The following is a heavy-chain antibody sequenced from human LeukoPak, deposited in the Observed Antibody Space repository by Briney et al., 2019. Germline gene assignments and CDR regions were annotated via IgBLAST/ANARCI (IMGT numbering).Heavy chain of an antibody. V-gene: IGHV4-39*01. J-gene: IGHJ5*02. Sequence: PSETLSLTCSVSGGSISSSSYYWGWIRQPPGKGLEWIGNIYYSGSTYYNPSLKSRVTISVDTSKNQFSLKLSSVTAADTAVYYCARRPGGNTYGYWFDPWGQGNPGHRLL. CDR3: ARRPGGNTYGYWFDP. CDR1: GGSISSSSYY. CDR2: IYYSGST. D-gene: IGHD5-18*01.